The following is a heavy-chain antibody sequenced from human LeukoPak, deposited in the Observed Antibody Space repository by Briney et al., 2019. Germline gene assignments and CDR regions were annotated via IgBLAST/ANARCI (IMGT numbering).Heavy chain of an antibody. J-gene: IGHJ5*02. CDR3: ATGGRPYCSSINCLHPKWSSGWPASNWFDP. CDR1: GFTFSSYA. Sequence: PGGSLRLSCAASGFTFSSYAMSWVRQAPGKGLECISGFSGSGGSTYYADSVKGRFTISRDNSKNTLYLQMNSLRAEDTAVYYCATGGRPYCSSINCLHPKWSSGWPASNWFDPWGQGTLVTVSS. V-gene: IGHV3-23*01. CDR2: FSGSGGST. D-gene: IGHD2-2*01.